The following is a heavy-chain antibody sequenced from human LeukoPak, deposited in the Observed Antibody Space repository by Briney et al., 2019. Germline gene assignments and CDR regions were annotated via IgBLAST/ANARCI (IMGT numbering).Heavy chain of an antibody. D-gene: IGHD6-19*01. V-gene: IGHV4-30-2*01. CDR3: ARVGGSGRRAYYYYGMDV. CDR2: IYHSGSA. J-gene: IGHJ6*02. CDR1: GASISSGGYY. Sequence: SQTLSLTCTVSGASISSGGYYWNWIRHPPGKGLEWIGYIYHSGSAYYNPSLESRVTLSVDRSKNQFSLKLSTVTAADTAVYYCARVGGSGRRAYYYYGMDVWGQGTTVTVSS.